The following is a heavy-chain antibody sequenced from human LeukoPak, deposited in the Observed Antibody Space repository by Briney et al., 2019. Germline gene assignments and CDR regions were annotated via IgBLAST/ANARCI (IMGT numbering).Heavy chain of an antibody. CDR2: ISYDGSNK. J-gene: IGHJ4*02. Sequence: PGGSLRLSCAASGFTFSSYGMHWVRQAPGKGLEWVAVISYDGSNKYYADSVKGRFTISRDNSKNTLYLQMNSLRAEDTAVYYCAASRIAAAGILDYWGQGTQVTVSS. CDR3: AASRIAAAGILDY. CDR1: GFTFSSYG. V-gene: IGHV3-30*03. D-gene: IGHD6-13*01.